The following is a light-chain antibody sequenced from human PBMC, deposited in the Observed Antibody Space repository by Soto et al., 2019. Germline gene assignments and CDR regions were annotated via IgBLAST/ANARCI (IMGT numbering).Light chain of an antibody. CDR2: INN. CDR1: NSNIGVYP. CDR3: ATWDDSLNAVV. V-gene: IGLV1-44*01. J-gene: IGLJ2*01. Sequence: QSVLTQPPSASGTPGQRVTISCSGSNSNIGVYPVHWYQRLPGTAPKLLIYINNQRASGVPDRFSGSKSGTSGSLAISGLQSEDEADYYCATWDDSLNAVVFGGGTKLTVL.